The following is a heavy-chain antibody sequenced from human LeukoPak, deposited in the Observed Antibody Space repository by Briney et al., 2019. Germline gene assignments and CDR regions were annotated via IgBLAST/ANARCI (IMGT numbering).Heavy chain of an antibody. J-gene: IGHJ4*02. CDR1: GITLSNYG. CDR3: AKRGIVIRAVIIVGFHKEAYYFDY. CDR2: ISDSGGST. D-gene: IGHD3-10*01. Sequence: GRSLRLSCAVSGITLSNYGMSWVRQAPGKGLEWVAGISDSGGSTNYADSVKGRFTISRDNPKNTLYLQMNSLRAEDTAVYFCAKRGIVIRAVIIVGFHKEAYYFDYWGQGALVTVSS. V-gene: IGHV3-23*01.